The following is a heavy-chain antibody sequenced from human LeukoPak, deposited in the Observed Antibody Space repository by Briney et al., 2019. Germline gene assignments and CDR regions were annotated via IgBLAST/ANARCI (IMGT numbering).Heavy chain of an antibody. Sequence: PGGSLRLSCAASGFTFSSYAMHWVRQAPGKGLEWVAVISYDGSNKYYADSVKGRFTISRDNSKNTLYLQMNSLRAEDPAVYYCAKDRHSSGRGGYFDYWGQGTLVTVSS. D-gene: IGHD6-19*01. CDR3: AKDRHSSGRGGYFDY. V-gene: IGHV3-30*04. J-gene: IGHJ4*02. CDR2: ISYDGSNK. CDR1: GFTFSSYA.